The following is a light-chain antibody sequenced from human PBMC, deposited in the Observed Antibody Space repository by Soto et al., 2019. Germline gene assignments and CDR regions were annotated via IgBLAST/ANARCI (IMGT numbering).Light chain of an antibody. CDR2: DAS. V-gene: IGKV3-15*01. J-gene: IGKJ2*01. Sequence: EIVVTQCPATLSVSPGERATLSCRASQNVDNNLAWYQQKPGQAPRLLIFDASTRATGIPARFSGSGSGTEVSLTISSLQSEDFAVYYCQQYKNWPYTFGQGTKVDI. CDR1: QNVDNN. CDR3: QQYKNWPYT.